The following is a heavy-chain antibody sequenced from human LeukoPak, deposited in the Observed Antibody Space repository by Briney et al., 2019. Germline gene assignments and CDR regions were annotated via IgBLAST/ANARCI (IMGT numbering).Heavy chain of an antibody. D-gene: IGHD6-19*01. CDR1: GGSISSYY. CDR3: ARGIVAVAGTWFDP. J-gene: IGHJ5*02. CDR2: IYTSGST. Sequence: SETLSLTCTVSGGSISSYYWSWIRQPAGKGLEWIGRIYTSGSTNYNPSLKSRVTMSVDTSKNQFSLKLSSVTAADTAVYCCARGIVAVAGTWFDPWGQGTLVTVSS. V-gene: IGHV4-4*07.